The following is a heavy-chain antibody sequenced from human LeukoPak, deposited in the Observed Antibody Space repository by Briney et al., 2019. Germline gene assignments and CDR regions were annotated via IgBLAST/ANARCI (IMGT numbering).Heavy chain of an antibody. V-gene: IGHV3-7*03. CDR2: IKQDGSEK. Sequence: GGSLRLSCAASGFTFSSYWMTWVRQAPGKGLEWVANIKQDGSEKYYVDSVKGRFTISRDNSKNTQYLQMNSLRVEDTAVYYCVKVGSGYYDHLDFWGQGILVTVSS. CDR1: GFTFSSYW. D-gene: IGHD3-22*01. J-gene: IGHJ4*02. CDR3: VKVGSGYYDHLDF.